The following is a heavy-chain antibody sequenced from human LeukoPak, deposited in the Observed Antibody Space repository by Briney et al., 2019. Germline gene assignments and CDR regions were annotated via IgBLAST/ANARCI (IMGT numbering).Heavy chain of an antibody. CDR3: ARRLAAAGDLNCFDP. D-gene: IGHD6-13*01. V-gene: IGHV5-10-1*01. Sequence: GESLRISCKGSGYSFTSYWISWVRQMPGKGLEWMGRIDPSDSYTNYSPSFQGHVTISADKSISTAYLQWSSLKASDTAMYYCARRLAAAGDLNCFDPWGQEPLVTVSS. CDR2: IDPSDSYT. J-gene: IGHJ5*02. CDR1: GYSFTSYW.